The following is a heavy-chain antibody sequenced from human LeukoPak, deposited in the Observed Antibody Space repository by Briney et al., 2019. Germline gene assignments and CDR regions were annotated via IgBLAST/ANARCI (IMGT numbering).Heavy chain of an antibody. CDR3: ARARDYSNYGY. V-gene: IGHV4-34*01. Sequence: SETLSLTCAVYGGSFSGYYWSWIRQPPGKGLEWIGEINHSGSTNYNPSLKSRVTISVDTSKNQLSLKLSSVTAADTAVYYCARARDYSNYGYWGQGTLVTVSS. J-gene: IGHJ4*02. CDR2: INHSGST. CDR1: GGSFSGYY. D-gene: IGHD4-11*01.